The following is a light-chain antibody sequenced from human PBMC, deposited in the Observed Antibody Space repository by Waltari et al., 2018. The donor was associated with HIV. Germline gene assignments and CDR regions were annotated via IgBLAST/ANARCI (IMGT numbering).Light chain of an antibody. Sequence: QSALTQPASVSGSPGQSITISCTGTSSDVGGYNYVSWYQQHPGRAPKVVVYEVSNRPSGICNRFSGSKSGNTASLTISGLQAEDEADYYCISYTSGSTLYVFGTGTKVTVL. CDR1: SSDVGGYNY. V-gene: IGLV2-14*01. CDR3: ISYTSGSTLYV. J-gene: IGLJ1*01. CDR2: EVS.